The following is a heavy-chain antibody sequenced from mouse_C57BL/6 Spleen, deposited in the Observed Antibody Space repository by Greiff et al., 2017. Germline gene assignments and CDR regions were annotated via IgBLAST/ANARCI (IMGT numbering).Heavy chain of an antibody. D-gene: IGHD2-3*01. CDR2: IDPANGNT. V-gene: IGHV14-3*01. J-gene: IGHJ2*01. CDR3: ASPPVDRYYEYYYFDD. CDR1: GFTFKNSY. Sequence: EVQLQQSVAELVRPGASVKLSCTASGFTFKNSYMHWVKQRPEQGLEWIGRIDPANGNTKYAPKFQGKATITADTSSNTAYVQLSSLTSEDTAIYYCASPPVDRYYEYYYFDDWGQGTTRTVSS.